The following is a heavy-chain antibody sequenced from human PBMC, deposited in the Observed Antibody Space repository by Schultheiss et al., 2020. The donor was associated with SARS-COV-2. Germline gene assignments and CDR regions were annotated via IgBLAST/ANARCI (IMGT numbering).Heavy chain of an antibody. CDR2: ISTYNANT. CDR1: GYTFTSYA. D-gene: IGHD2-2*01. V-gene: IGHV1-18*01. CDR3: ARDAYEGIVAEPGALGYSYYGMDV. J-gene: IGHJ6*01. Sequence: ASVKVSCKASGYTFTSYAMHWVRQAPGQGLEWMGRISTYNANTDFAQKFQGRVTLTADTSTSTAYMELRSLRSDDTAVYYCARDAYEGIVAEPGALGYSYYGMDVWGQGTTVTVSS.